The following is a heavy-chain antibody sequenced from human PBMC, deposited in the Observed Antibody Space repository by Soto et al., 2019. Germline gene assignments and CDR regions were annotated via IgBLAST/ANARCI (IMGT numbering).Heavy chain of an antibody. CDR1: GFTFTSSA. Sequence: GASVKVSCKASGFTFTSSAMQWVRQAREQRLEWIGWIVVGSGNTNYAQKFQERVTITRDMSTSTAYMELSSLRSEDTAVYYCAANEMGDYVWGSYRFPVYWGQGTLVTVSS. V-gene: IGHV1-58*02. CDR2: IVVGSGNT. CDR3: AANEMGDYVWGSYRFPVY. D-gene: IGHD3-16*02. J-gene: IGHJ4*02.